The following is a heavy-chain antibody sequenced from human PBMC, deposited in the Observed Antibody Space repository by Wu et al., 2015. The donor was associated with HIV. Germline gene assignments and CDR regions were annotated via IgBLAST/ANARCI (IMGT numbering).Heavy chain of an antibody. D-gene: IGHD3-9*01. Sequence: QVQLVQSGAEVKKPGASVKVSCKASGYTFTSYGISWVRQAPGQGLEWMGWISAYNGNTNYAQKLQGRVTMTTDTSTSTAYMELRSLRSDDTAVYYCARDYYDILTGYSATFDYWGQGTLVTVSS. V-gene: IGHV1-18*01. J-gene: IGHJ4*02. CDR2: ISAYNGNT. CDR3: ARDYYDILTGYSATFDY. CDR1: GYTFTSYG.